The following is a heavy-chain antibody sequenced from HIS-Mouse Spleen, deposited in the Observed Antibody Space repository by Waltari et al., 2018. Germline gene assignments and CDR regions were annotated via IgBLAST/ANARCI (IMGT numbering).Heavy chain of an antibody. J-gene: IGHJ4*02. V-gene: IGHV1-8*01. CDR3: ARSSPQFHYFDY. CDR1: GYTFTSYD. Sequence: QVQLVQSGAEVKKPGASVKVSCKASGYTFTSYDITWVRQATGQGLEWMGWMDPNSGNTGDAQKLQGRGTMTRNTSISTAYMELSSLRSEDTAVYYCARSSPQFHYFDYWGQGTLVTVSS. CDR2: MDPNSGNT.